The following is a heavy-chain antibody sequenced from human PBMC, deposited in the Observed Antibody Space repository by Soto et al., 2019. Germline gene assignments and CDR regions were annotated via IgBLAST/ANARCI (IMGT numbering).Heavy chain of an antibody. Sequence: SETLSLTCTVSGGSISDVGYRWTWIHKNPGKGLEWIGYIYYSGSTYYNPSLKSRVTISVDTSKNQFSLKLSSVTAADTAVYYCARMENYGDYDRNAFDIWGQGTMVTVSS. CDR3: ARMENYGDYDRNAFDI. J-gene: IGHJ3*02. V-gene: IGHV4-31*03. CDR1: GGSISDVGYR. CDR2: IYYSGST. D-gene: IGHD4-17*01.